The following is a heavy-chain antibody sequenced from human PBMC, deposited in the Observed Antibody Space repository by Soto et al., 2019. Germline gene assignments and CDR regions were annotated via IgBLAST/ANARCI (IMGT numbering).Heavy chain of an antibody. CDR1: GFTFSSYG. CDR3: AKGNQHYDFWSGYYAYFDY. V-gene: IGHV3-30*18. CDR2: ISYDGSNK. J-gene: IGHJ4*02. Sequence: GGSLRLSCAASGFTFSSYGMHWVRQAPGKGLEWVAVISYDGSNKYYADSVKGRFTISRDNSKNTLYLQMNSLRAEDTAVYYCAKGNQHYDFWSGYYAYFDYWGQGTLVTVSS. D-gene: IGHD3-3*01.